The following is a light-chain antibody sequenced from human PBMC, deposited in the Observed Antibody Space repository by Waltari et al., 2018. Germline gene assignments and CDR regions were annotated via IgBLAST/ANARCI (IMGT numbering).Light chain of an antibody. J-gene: IGLJ2*01. CDR1: VLAETY. CDR2: KDT. V-gene: IGLV3-27*01. CDR3: HAAADNNWF. Sequence: YDLTQPSSVSVSPGQTATITCSGDVLAETYVRWFQQKQGQAPTLILYKDTERPSGIPDRFSASTSGSTVTLTIRGALPEDEADYHCHAAADNNWFFGGGTKLTVL.